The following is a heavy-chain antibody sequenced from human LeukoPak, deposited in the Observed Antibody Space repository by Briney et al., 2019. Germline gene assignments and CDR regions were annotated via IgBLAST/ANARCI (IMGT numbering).Heavy chain of an antibody. CDR2: INHGGST. J-gene: IGHJ6*03. Sequence: SETLSLTCAVYGGSFSGYYCSWIRQPPEKGLEWIGEINHGGSTNYNPSLKSRATISIGTSKNHFSLRLSSVAAADTAVYYCAGVWVWFGELFSYYYYMDVWGKGTTVTVSS. CDR3: AGVWVWFGELFSYYYYMDV. CDR1: GGSFSGYY. V-gene: IGHV4-34*01. D-gene: IGHD3-10*01.